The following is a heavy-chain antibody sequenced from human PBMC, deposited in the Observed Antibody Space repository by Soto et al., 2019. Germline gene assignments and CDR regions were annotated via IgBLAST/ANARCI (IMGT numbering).Heavy chain of an antibody. CDR2: VDSGATT. V-gene: IGHV3-23*01. J-gene: IGHJ4*02. Sequence: EVQLLESGRDLVQPGGSLRLSCAASGFSFNTHAMSWVRQAPGKGLKWVSCVDSGATTYYADSVKGRFTISRDNSKNTVYLQMDSLRAEDTAIYFCAKDYGTSSTFFDCWGQGTLVTVSS. CDR1: GFSFNTHA. D-gene: IGHD6-6*01. CDR3: AKDYGTSSTFFDC.